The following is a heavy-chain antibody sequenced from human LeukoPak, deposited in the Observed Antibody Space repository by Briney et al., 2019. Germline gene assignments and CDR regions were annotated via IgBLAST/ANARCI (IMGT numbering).Heavy chain of an antibody. J-gene: IGHJ6*04. CDR1: GGSISSYY. D-gene: IGHD6-19*01. Sequence: PSETLSLTCTVSGGSISSYYWTWTRQPPGKGLEWIGEINPRGSTNYNPSLESRVTVSADTSRNQLSLSLTSVTAADSAVYFCARRLRQGSAWSWGPKEKSYQYMDVWGTGTTVIVSS. CDR3: ARRLRQGSAWSWGPKEKSYQYMDV. CDR2: INPRGST. V-gene: IGHV4-34*01.